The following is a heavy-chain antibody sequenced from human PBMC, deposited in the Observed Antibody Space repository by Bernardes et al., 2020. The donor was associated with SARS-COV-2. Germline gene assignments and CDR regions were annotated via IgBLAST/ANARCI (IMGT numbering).Heavy chain of an antibody. D-gene: IGHD3-16*01. CDR1: GFTFSHYI. CDR3: AKDLQLLSGADDVL. J-gene: IGHJ4*02. Sequence: GGSLRLSCAASGFTFSHYIMHWIRQVPGRGPEWLSLITWDATNTFYADSVKGRFTISRDNNKSSLFLQMNGLRVEDSAIYFCAKDLQLLSGADDVLWGQGTLVTVSS. V-gene: IGHV3-43*01. CDR2: ITWDATNT.